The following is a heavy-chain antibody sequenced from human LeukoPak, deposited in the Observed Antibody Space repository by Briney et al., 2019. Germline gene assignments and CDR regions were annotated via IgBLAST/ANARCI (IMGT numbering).Heavy chain of an antibody. J-gene: IGHJ3*02. Sequence: SETLSLTCTVSGGSISGSSYYWGWIRQPPGKGLEWIGSIYYSGSTYYNPSLKSRVTISVDTSKNQFSLKLSSVTAADTAVYYCASVPVGDGYDDAFDIWGQGTMVTVSS. CDR2: IYYSGST. CDR1: GGSISGSSYY. CDR3: ASVPVGDGYDDAFDI. V-gene: IGHV4-39*07. D-gene: IGHD5-12*01.